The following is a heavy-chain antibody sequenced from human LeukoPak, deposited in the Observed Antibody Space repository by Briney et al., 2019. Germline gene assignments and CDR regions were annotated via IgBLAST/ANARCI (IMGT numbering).Heavy chain of an antibody. CDR2: LSSRSSAT. J-gene: IGHJ3*01. CDR1: GFTFSSYS. D-gene: IGHD3-16*01. Sequence: GGSLRLSCEVSGFTFSSYSMNWLRQAPGKGREGISYLSSRSSATSYTDSVMGRFTISRDDAKGSLYLQMNSLRIEDTAVYYCARDAKSEGDMGISSLDVWGQGTLVTVSS. V-gene: IGHV3-48*04. CDR3: ARDAKSEGDMGISSLDV.